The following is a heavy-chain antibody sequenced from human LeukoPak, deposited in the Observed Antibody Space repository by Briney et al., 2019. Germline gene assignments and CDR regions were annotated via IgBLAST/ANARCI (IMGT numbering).Heavy chain of an antibody. CDR3: VRVRRIGAALGWFDP. J-gene: IGHJ5*02. CDR2: IYYSGST. Sequence: SKTLSLTCAVYGGSFSGYYWSWIRQPPGKGLEWIGHIYYSGSTNYNPSLKSRITMSVDTSKNQFSLKLSSVTAADTAVYYCVRVRRIGAALGWFDPWGQGTLITVSS. V-gene: IGHV4-34*10. CDR1: GGSFSGYY. D-gene: IGHD6-13*01.